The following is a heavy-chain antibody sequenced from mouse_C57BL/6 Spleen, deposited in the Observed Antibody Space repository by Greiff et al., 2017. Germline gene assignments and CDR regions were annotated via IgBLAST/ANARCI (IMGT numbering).Heavy chain of an antibody. CDR3: ARFSSNWDYDY. CDR1: GYTFTSYW. J-gene: IGHJ2*01. D-gene: IGHD4-1*01. CDR2: IDPSDSET. Sequence: QVQLQQPGAELVRPGSSVKLSCKASGYTFTSYWMHWVKQRPIQGLEWIGNIDPSDSETHYNQKFKDKATLTVDKSSSTAYMQLSSLTSEDSAVYYCARFSSNWDYDYWGQGTTLTVSS. V-gene: IGHV1-52*01.